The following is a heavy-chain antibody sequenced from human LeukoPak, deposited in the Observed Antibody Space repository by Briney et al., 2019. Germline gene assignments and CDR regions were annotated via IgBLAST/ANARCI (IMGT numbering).Heavy chain of an antibody. Sequence: SETLSLTCAVSGGSISSGGYSWSWIRQPPGKGLEWIGYIYYSGSTNYNPSLKSRVTISVDTSKNQFSLKLSSVTAADTAVYYCARLGFYYYYYGMDVWGQGTTVTVSS. CDR1: GGSISSGGYS. CDR2: IYYSGST. J-gene: IGHJ6*02. V-gene: IGHV4-61*08. CDR3: ARLGFYYYYYGMDV.